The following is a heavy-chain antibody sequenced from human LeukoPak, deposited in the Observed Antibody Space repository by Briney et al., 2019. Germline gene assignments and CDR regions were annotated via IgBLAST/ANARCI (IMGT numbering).Heavy chain of an antibody. V-gene: IGHV4-34*01. CDR2: INHSGST. CDR1: GGSFSGYY. CDR3: ARSSSWSLYYSYYYMDV. J-gene: IGHJ6*03. Sequence: MASETLSLTCAVYGGSFSGYYWSWIRQPPGKGLEWIGEINHSGSTNYNPSLKSRVTISVDTSKNQFSLKLSSVTAADTAVYYCARSSSWSLYYSYYYMDVWGKGTTVTVSS. D-gene: IGHD6-6*01.